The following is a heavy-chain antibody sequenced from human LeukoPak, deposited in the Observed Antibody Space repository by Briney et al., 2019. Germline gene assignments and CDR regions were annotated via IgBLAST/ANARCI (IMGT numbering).Heavy chain of an antibody. D-gene: IGHD3-10*01. J-gene: IGHJ4*02. V-gene: IGHV4-34*01. Sequence: PSETLSLTCAVYGGSFSGYYWSWIRQPPGKGLEWIGEINHSGSTNYNPSLKSRVTISVDTSKNQFSLKLSSVTAADTAVYYCARHSPSFFGELSFDYWGQGTLVTVSS. CDR1: GGSFSGYY. CDR3: ARHSPSFFGELSFDY. CDR2: INHSGST.